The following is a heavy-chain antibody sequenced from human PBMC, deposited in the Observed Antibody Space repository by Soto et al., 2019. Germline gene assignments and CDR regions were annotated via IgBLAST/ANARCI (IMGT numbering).Heavy chain of an antibody. D-gene: IGHD3-10*01. CDR3: ARGLWFGECYFDY. V-gene: IGHV4-34*01. CDR1: GGSFSGYY. Sequence: LSLTCAVYGGSFSGYYWSWIRQPPGKGLEWIGEINHSGSTNYNPSLKSRVTISVDTSKNQFSLKLSSVTAADTAVYYCARGLWFGECYFDYWGQGTLVTVSS. J-gene: IGHJ4*02. CDR2: INHSGST.